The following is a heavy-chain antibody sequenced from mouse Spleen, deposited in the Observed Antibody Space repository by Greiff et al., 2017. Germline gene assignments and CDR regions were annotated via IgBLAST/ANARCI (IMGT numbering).Heavy chain of an antibody. J-gene: IGHJ3*01. CDR1: GFSLTSYG. CDR3: ARGIHLNAFAY. V-gene: IGHV2-9*02. Sequence: VHLVESGPGLVAPSQSLSITCTVSGFSLTSYGVHWVRQPPGKGLEWLGVIWAGGSTNYNSALMSRLSISKDNSKSQVFLKMNSLQTDDTAMYYCARGIHLNAFAYWGQGTLVTVSA. CDR2: IWAGGST.